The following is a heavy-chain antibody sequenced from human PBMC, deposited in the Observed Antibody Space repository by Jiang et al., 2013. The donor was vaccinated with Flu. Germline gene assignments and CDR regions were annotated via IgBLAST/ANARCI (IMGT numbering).Heavy chain of an antibody. CDR2: ISSSGTYT. V-gene: IGHV3-11*05. J-gene: IGHJ5*02. CDR3: ARDPTGTNWFDL. CDR1: GFIFSDYY. Sequence: GGSLTLSCEASGFIFSDYYMAWIRQAPGQGLEWVSFISSSGTYTNYADSVKGRFTVSRDNAKNSLYLQMTSLRGEETAVYYCARDPTGTNWFDLWGQGTLVTVSS. D-gene: IGHD1-7*01.